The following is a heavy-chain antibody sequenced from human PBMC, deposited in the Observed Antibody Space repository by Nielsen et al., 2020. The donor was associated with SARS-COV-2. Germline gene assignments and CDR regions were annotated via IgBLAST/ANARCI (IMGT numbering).Heavy chain of an antibody. V-gene: IGHV7-4-1*02. D-gene: IGHD3-10*01. Sequence: WVRQAPGQGLGWMGWINTNTGNPTYAQGFTGRFVFSLDTSVSTAYLQISSLKAEDTAVYYCARGGFTMVRGGYYYYCMDVWGKGTTVTVSS. CDR3: ARGGFTMVRGGYYYYCMDV. J-gene: IGHJ6*03. CDR2: INTNTGNP.